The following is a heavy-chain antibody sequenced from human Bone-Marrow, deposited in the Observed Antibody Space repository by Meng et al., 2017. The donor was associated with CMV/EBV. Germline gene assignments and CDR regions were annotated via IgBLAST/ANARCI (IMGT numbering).Heavy chain of an antibody. CDR2: INPSGGST. J-gene: IGHJ6*01. CDR3: ARANSVGAGYYYYGMDV. V-gene: IGHV1-46*01. Sequence: KVSCKASGYTFTSYYMHWVRQAPGQGLEWMGIINPSGGSTSYAQKFQGRVTMTRDTSTSTVYMELSSLRSEDTAVYYCARANSVGAGYYYYGMDVWGQGTTVTVSS. CDR1: GYTFTSYY. D-gene: IGHD1-26*01.